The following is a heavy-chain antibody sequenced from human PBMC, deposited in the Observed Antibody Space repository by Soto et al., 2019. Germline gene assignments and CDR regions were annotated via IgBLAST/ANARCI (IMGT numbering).Heavy chain of an antibody. D-gene: IGHD3-22*01. CDR3: AKGRYDSSGYYA. Sequence: GGSLRLSXAASGFTFSSYAMSWVRQAPGKGLEWVSAISGSGGSTYYADSVKGRFTISRDNSKNTLYLQMNSLRAEDTAVYYCAKGRYDSSGYYAWGQGTLVTVSS. V-gene: IGHV3-23*01. CDR1: GFTFSSYA. J-gene: IGHJ5*02. CDR2: ISGSGGST.